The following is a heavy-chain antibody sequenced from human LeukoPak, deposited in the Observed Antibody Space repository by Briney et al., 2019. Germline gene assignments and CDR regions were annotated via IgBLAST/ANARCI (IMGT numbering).Heavy chain of an antibody. D-gene: IGHD3-10*01. Sequence: SETLSLTCTVSGGSISTSNYYWGWIRQPPGKGLEWIGNIFYSGSTYYSLSLKSRVTISVDTSKNQFSLKLSSVTAADTAVYYCARAVGSGSFQTYYYYMDVWGKGTTVTISS. J-gene: IGHJ6*03. V-gene: IGHV4-39*07. CDR1: GGSISTSNYY. CDR3: ARAVGSGSFQTYYYYMDV. CDR2: IFYSGST.